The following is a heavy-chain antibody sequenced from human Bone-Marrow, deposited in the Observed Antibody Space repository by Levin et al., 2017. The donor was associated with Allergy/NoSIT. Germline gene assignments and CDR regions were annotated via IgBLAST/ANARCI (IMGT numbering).Heavy chain of an antibody. D-gene: IGHD5-12*01. CDR1: GDIFTSYY. CDR3: ARYSGYDETFDI. Sequence: GESLKISCKASGDIFTSYYMHWVRQAPGQGLEWMGIINPNDGSTSYAQKFQGRVIMTRDTSTSTVYMDLSSLRSEDTAVYYCARYSGYDETFDIWGQGTMVTVSS. V-gene: IGHV1-46*01. J-gene: IGHJ3*02. CDR2: INPNDGST.